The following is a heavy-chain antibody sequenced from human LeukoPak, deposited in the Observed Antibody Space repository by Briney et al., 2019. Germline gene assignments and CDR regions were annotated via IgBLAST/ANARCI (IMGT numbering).Heavy chain of an antibody. CDR1: GGTFGSYA. J-gene: IGHJ4*02. CDR2: IIPIFGTA. Sequence: GASVKVSCKASGGTFGSYAISWVRQAPGQGLEWMGGIIPIFGTANYAQKFQGRVTITADESTSTAYMELSSLRSEDTAVYYCVGRGAGGFVPAAIGQFDYWGQGTLVTVSS. CDR3: VGRGAGGFVPAAIGQFDY. D-gene: IGHD2-2*02. V-gene: IGHV1-69*13.